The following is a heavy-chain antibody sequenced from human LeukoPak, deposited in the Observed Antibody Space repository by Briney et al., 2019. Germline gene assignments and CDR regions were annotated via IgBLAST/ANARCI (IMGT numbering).Heavy chain of an antibody. D-gene: IGHD6-19*01. Sequence: GGSLRLSCTASGFTFSSYEMNWVRQAPGKGLEWVSYISSSGSTIYYADSVKGRFTISRDNSKNSLYLQMNSLRTEDTALYYCAKDDRAVAGTGYFDYWGQGTLVTVSS. CDR3: AKDDRAVAGTGYFDY. CDR1: GFTFSSYE. V-gene: IGHV3-48*03. CDR2: ISSSGSTI. J-gene: IGHJ4*02.